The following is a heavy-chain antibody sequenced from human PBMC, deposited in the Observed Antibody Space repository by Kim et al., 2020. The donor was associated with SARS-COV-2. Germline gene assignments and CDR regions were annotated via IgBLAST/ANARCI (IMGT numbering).Heavy chain of an antibody. Sequence: ASVKVSCKASGYTFTAYSLHWVRQDPGQGLEWMGRIDPYSGGTNSLQKHQGRVTMTGNTSISTAYMELSSLTSDDTAVYYCVREDFWSAGVEHWGQGTLV. J-gene: IGHJ4*02. CDR1: GYTFTAYS. CDR3: VREDFWSAGVEH. D-gene: IGHD3-3*01. V-gene: IGHV1-2*06. CDR2: IDPYSGGT.